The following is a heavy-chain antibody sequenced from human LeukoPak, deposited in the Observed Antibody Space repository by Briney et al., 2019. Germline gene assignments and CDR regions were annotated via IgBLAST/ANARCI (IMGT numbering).Heavy chain of an antibody. CDR2: IYYSGST. Sequence: PSETLSLTCTVSGGSFSSGDYYWSWNRQPPGKGLEWIGYIYYSGSTSYNPSLKSRLIISINTSKNQFSLRLSSVTAADTAVYYCARVSGSDLFFDYWGQGTLVTVSS. CDR3: ARVSGSDLFFDY. D-gene: IGHD2-21*01. J-gene: IGHJ4*02. CDR1: GGSFSSGDYY. V-gene: IGHV4-30-4*01.